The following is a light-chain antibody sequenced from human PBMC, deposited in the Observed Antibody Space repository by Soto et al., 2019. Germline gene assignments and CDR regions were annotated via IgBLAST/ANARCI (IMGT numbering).Light chain of an antibody. CDR1: SSNIGSNY. V-gene: IGLV1-47*01. CDR2: RNS. CDR3: VAWDDSLSGVV. J-gene: IGLJ2*01. Sequence: QSVLTQPPSASGTPGQRVTISCSGSSSNIGSNYVYWYQQLPGTVPQLLIYRNSERPSGVPDRFSGSKSGTSASLAISGLRSEAEADYYCVAWDDSLSGVVFGGGTKLTVL.